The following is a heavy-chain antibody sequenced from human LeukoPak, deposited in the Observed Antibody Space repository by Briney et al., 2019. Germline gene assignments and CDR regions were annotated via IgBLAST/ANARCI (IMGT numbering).Heavy chain of an antibody. J-gene: IGHJ4*02. CDR1: GGSISYYY. V-gene: IGHV4-59*01. CDR3: ARSRGSSVTTVDY. Sequence: SETLSLTCTVSGGSISYYYWSWIRQPPGQGLEWIGYIYYSGSTNYNPSLKSRVTISVDTSKNQFSLKLSSVTAADTAMYYCARSRGSSVTTVDYWGQGTLVTVSS. D-gene: IGHD4-17*01. CDR2: IYYSGST.